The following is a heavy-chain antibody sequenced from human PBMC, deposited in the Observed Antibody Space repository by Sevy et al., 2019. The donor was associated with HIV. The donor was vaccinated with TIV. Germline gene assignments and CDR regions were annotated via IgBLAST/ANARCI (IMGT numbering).Heavy chain of an antibody. CDR2: ITTYNGKT. V-gene: IGHV1-18*01. Sequence: ASVKVSCKASGYTFTNYGITWVRQAPGQGLEWMGWITTYNGKTNYVEKLQGRVTMTTDTSMSTAYMELRSLRSDDTAVYYCARVHGLVPGVIYPNYGMDVWGQGTTVTVSS. D-gene: IGHD3-10*01. J-gene: IGHJ6*02. CDR3: ARVHGLVPGVIYPNYGMDV. CDR1: GYTFTNYG.